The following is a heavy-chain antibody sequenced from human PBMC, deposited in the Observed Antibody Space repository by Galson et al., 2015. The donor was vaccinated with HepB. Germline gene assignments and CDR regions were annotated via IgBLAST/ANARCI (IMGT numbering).Heavy chain of an antibody. Sequence: SLRLSCAASGFTFSSYSMNWVRQAPGKGLEWVSSISSSSSYIYYADSVKGRFTISRDNAKNSLYLQMNSLRAEDTAVYYCASGAVRGVIRVWFDPWGQGTLVTVSS. V-gene: IGHV3-21*01. D-gene: IGHD3-10*01. CDR2: ISSSSSYI. CDR1: GFTFSSYS. CDR3: ASGAVRGVIRVWFDP. J-gene: IGHJ5*02.